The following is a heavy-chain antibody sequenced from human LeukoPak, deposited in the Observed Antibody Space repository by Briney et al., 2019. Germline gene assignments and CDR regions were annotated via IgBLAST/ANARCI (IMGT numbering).Heavy chain of an antibody. CDR3: ARCYSGKQPYFDY. CDR1: GFTFSNYW. CDR2: INSDGSIT. V-gene: IGHV3-74*01. D-gene: IGHD2-15*01. J-gene: IGHJ4*02. Sequence: PGGSLRLSCAASGFTFSNYWMHWVRQAPGKGLVWVSRINSDGSITSYADSVKGRFTISRDNAKNTLYLQMNSLRAEDTAVYYCARCYSGKQPYFDYWGQGTLVTVSS.